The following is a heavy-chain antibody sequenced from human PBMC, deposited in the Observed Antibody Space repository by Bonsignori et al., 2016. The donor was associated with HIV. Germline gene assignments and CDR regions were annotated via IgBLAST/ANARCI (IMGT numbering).Heavy chain of an antibody. J-gene: IGHJ6*03. D-gene: IGHD2-8*01. CDR3: ARESKYCTNGVCQYYMDV. CDR2: IHSGGST. Sequence: WIRQPPGKGLEWVSVIHSGGSTNYADSVKGRFTISRDNSKNTLYLQMNSLRAEDTAVYYCARESKYCTNGVCQYYMDVWGKGTTVTVSS. V-gene: IGHV3-66*01.